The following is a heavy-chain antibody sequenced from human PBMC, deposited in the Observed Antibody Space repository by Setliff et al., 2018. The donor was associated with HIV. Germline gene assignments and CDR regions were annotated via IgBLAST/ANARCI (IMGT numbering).Heavy chain of an antibody. CDR2: IKSKTDGETI. V-gene: IGHV3-15*01. J-gene: IGHJ4*02. CDR1: GLTFSNAW. Sequence: GSLRPSCVVSGLTFSNAWLTWVRQAPGKGLEWVGRIKSKTDGETIDYAAPVRGRFTISRDDSKNTLYLEMSSLQAEDSAVYYCIARYWGQGTLVTVSS. CDR3: IARY.